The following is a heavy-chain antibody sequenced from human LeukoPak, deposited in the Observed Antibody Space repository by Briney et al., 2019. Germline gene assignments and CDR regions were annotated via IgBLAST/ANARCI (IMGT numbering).Heavy chain of an antibody. Sequence: SETLSLTCAVYGGSFSGYYWSWIRQPPGKGLEWIGEINHSGSTNYNPSLKSRVTISVDTSKNQFSLKLSSVTAADTAVYYCARHKVVWFGELFLLAGFDYWGQGTLVTVSS. CDR3: ARHKVVWFGELFLLAGFDY. CDR1: GGSFSGYY. CDR2: INHSGST. D-gene: IGHD3-10*01. J-gene: IGHJ4*02. V-gene: IGHV4-34*01.